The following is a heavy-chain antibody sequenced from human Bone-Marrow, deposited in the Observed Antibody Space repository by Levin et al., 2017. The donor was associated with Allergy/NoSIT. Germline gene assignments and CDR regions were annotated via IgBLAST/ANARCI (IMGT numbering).Heavy chain of an antibody. J-gene: IGHJ4*01. Sequence: GGSLRLSCAASGFTFSNAWMSWVRQAPGKGLEWVGRIKTKTDGEVIDYPAPVKGRFTISRDDSKNTVYLQMSSLNSEDTAVYYCTTDVFGFHAGRAVAVAATLIGHWGHGTLVTVSS. V-gene: IGHV3-15*01. D-gene: IGHD2-15*01. CDR2: IKTKTDGEVI. CDR3: TTDVFGFHAGRAVAVAATLIGH. CDR1: GFTFSNAW.